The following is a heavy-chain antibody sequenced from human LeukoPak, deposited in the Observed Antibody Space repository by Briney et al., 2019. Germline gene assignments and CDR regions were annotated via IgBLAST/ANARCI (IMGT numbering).Heavy chain of an antibody. D-gene: IGHD5-12*01. CDR3: AKGYVDIVATTPPYFDY. CDR1: GFTFSSYA. Sequence: PGGSLRLSCTASGFTFSSYAMYWVRQAPGKGLEWVSGIFGSGGSAHYADSVKGRFTISRDNSQNTVYLQMNSLRAEDTAVYYCAKGYVDIVATTPPYFDYWGQGTLVTVSS. J-gene: IGHJ4*02. CDR2: IFGSGGSA. V-gene: IGHV3-23*01.